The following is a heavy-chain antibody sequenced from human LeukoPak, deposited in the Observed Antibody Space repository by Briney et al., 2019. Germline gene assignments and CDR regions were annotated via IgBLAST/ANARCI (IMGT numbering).Heavy chain of an antibody. V-gene: IGHV4-59*01. D-gene: IGHD1-1*01. CDR1: GGSISSYY. J-gene: IGHJ6*03. CDR2: LYYSGST. CDR3: ARVTTWPYYYYYMDV. Sequence: PSETLSLTCTVSGGSISSYYWSWIRQPPGKGLEWIGYLYYSGSTNYNPSLKSRVTISVDTSKNQFSLKLSSVTAADTAVYYCARVTTWPYYYYYMDVWGKGTTVTVSS.